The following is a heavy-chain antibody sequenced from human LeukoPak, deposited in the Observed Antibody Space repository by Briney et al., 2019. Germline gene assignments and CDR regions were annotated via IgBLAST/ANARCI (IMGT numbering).Heavy chain of an antibody. CDR3: AKSNGYGLVDI. CDR1: GGSFSGYY. CDR2: IFYSGST. V-gene: IGHV4-34*12. D-gene: IGHD3-10*01. J-gene: IGHJ3*02. Sequence: SETLSLTCAVYGGSFSGYYWSWIRQPPGRGLEWIGNIFYSGSTYYSPSLKSRVTISLDTSRNQFSLKLTSVTAADTAVYYCAKSNGYGLVDIWGQGTMVTVSS.